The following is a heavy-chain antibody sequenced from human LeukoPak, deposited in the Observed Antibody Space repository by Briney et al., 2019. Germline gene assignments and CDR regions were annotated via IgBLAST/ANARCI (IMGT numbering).Heavy chain of an antibody. CDR2: MNPNSGNT. V-gene: IGHV1-8*01. CDR3: ARYYYDRSGYYYFDY. Sequence: ASVKVSCKASGYTFTSYDINWVRQATGQGLEWMGWMNPNSGNTGYAQKFQGRVTMTRNTSISTAYMELSSLRSEDTALYYCARYYYDRSGYYYFDYWGQGTLVTVSS. D-gene: IGHD3-22*01. CDR1: GYTFTSYD. J-gene: IGHJ4*02.